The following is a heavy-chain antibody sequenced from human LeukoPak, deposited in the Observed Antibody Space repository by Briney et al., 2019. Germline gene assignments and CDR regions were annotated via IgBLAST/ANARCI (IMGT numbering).Heavy chain of an antibody. CDR2: IYYTGTT. D-gene: IGHD3-16*01. V-gene: IGHV4-59*01. Sequence: SETLSLTCTVSGGSIRDFYWSWIRQTPGKGLEWIGYIYYTGTTYYNPSLKSRVTISADTSQNRFSLRLSSVTAADTAVYFCARTPLGAHSDFWGQGTLVTVSP. CDR1: GGSIRDFY. J-gene: IGHJ4*02. CDR3: ARTPLGAHSDF.